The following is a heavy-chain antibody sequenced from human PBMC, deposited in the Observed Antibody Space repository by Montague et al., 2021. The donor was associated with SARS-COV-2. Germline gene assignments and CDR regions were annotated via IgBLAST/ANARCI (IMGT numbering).Heavy chain of an antibody. CDR3: ARVGWELRVGDYYFDY. Sequence: SETLFLICTVGGGSISPYYWSWIRQPPGKGLEWIGDIYYTGSTXXXSXXXXRXTKSVDTSENQFSLKVTSVTPADTAVYYCARVGWELRVGDYYFDYWGQGALVTVSS. J-gene: IGHJ4*02. CDR2: IYYTGST. V-gene: IGHV4-59*01. CDR1: GGSISPYY. D-gene: IGHD1-26*01.